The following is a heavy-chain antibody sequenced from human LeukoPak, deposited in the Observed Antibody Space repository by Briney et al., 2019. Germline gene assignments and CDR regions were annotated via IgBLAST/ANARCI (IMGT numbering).Heavy chain of an antibody. Sequence: QSGGSLRLSCVASGLSISGQWMNWGRQAPGQGLEWVANIKHDGSEEYYVDSVKGRFTVSRDDGRNSVSLQMNSVRAEDTAVYYCGYTNNFYHWGQGTLIMVSS. V-gene: IGHV3-7*01. CDR2: IKHDGSEE. J-gene: IGHJ4*02. CDR1: GLSISGQW. D-gene: IGHD3-16*02. CDR3: GYTNNFYH.